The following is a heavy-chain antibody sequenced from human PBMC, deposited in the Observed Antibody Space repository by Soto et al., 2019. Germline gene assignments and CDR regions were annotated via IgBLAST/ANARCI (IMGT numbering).Heavy chain of an antibody. CDR1: GFTFSSYG. Sequence: PGGSLRLSCAASGFTFSSYGMHWVRQAPGKGLEWVAVISYDGSNKYYADSVKGRFTISRDNSKNTLYLQMNSLRAEDTAVYYCAKIGPGANYFDYWGQGTLVTVS. D-gene: IGHD1-26*01. J-gene: IGHJ4*02. V-gene: IGHV3-30*18. CDR2: ISYDGSNK. CDR3: AKIGPGANYFDY.